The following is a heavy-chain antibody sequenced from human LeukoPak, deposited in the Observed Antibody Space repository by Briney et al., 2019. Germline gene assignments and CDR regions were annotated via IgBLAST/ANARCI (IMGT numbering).Heavy chain of an antibody. CDR3: ASGGYCSSGSCYPNWFDP. D-gene: IGHD2-15*01. CDR2: FYYSGST. Sequence: SETLSLTCTVSGGSISSFYWNWIRQPPGNGLEWIGNFYYSGSTNYSPSLKSRVTMSVDTSKNQFSLKLSSVTAADTAVYYCASGGYCSSGSCYPNWFDPWGQGTLVTVSS. CDR1: GGSISSFY. J-gene: IGHJ5*02. V-gene: IGHV4-59*08.